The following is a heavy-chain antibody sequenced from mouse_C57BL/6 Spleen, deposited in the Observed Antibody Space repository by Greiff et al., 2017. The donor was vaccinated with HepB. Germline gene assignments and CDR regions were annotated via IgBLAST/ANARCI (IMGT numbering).Heavy chain of an antibody. Sequence: EVQLVESGPGLVKPSQSLSLTCSVTGYSITSGYYWNWIRQFPGNKLEWMGYISYDGSNNYNPSLKNRISITRDTSKNQFFLKLNSVTTEDTATYYCARASTTVYYFDYWGQGTTLTVSS. D-gene: IGHD2-13*01. CDR2: ISYDGSN. J-gene: IGHJ2*01. CDR1: GYSITSGYY. CDR3: ARASTTVYYFDY. V-gene: IGHV3-6*01.